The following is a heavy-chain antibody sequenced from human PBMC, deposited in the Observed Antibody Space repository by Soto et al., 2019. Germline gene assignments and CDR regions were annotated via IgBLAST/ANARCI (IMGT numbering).Heavy chain of an antibody. J-gene: IGHJ4*02. CDR2: ISAHNGNT. V-gene: IGHV1-18*01. CDR3: ARGRYGDY. D-gene: IGHD1-1*01. Sequence: QVHLVQSGAEVKKPGASVKVSCKGSGYGFTTYGITWVRQAPGQGLEWMAWISAHNGNTNYAQKLQGRVTVTRDTSTSTADMEPRSLRSEGTAVYYCARGRYGDYWGQGALVTVSS. CDR1: GYGFTTYG.